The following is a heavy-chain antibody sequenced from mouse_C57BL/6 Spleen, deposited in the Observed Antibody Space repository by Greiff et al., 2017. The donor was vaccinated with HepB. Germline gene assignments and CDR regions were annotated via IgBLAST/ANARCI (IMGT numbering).Heavy chain of an antibody. CDR2: ISSGGSYT. Sequence: EVKLMESGGDLVKPGGSLKLSCAASGFTFSSYGMSWVRQTPDKRLEWVATISSGGSYTYYPDSVKGRFTISRDNAKNTLYLQMSSLKSEDTAMYYSSRQRGTPFAYWGQGTLVPVSA. J-gene: IGHJ3*01. D-gene: IGHD3-3*01. CDR1: GFTFSSYG. V-gene: IGHV5-6*01. CDR3: SRQRGTPFAY.